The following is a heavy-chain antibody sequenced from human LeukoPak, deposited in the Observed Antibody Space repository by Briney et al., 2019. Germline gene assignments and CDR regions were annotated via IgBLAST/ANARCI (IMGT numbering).Heavy chain of an antibody. CDR1: GFTFSSYG. Sequence: PGGSLRLSCAASGFTFSSYGMHWVRQAPGKGLEWVAVISYDGSNKYYADSVKGRFTISRDTSKNTLYLQMNSLRAEDTAIYYCAKDRDPHIVVVTAILQHWGQGTLVTVSS. J-gene: IGHJ1*01. CDR3: AKDRDPHIVVVTAILQH. V-gene: IGHV3-30*18. D-gene: IGHD2-21*02. CDR2: ISYDGSNK.